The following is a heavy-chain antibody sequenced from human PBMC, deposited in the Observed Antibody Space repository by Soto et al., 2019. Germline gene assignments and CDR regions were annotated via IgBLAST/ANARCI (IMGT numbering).Heavy chain of an antibody. CDR3: ARVVVRGVIAHYYYGMDV. CDR2: ISSSSSYI. V-gene: IGHV3-21*01. D-gene: IGHD3-10*01. Sequence: GGSLRLSCAASGFTFSSYSMNWVRQAPGKGLEWVSYISSSSSYIYYADSVKGRFTISRDNAKNSLYLQMNSLRAEDTAVYYCARVVVRGVIAHYYYGMDVWGQGTTVTVSS. CDR1: GFTFSSYS. J-gene: IGHJ6*02.